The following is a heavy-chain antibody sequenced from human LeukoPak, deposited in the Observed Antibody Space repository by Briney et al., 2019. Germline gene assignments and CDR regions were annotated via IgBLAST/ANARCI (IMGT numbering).Heavy chain of an antibody. CDR2: MNPNSGNT. J-gene: IGHJ3*02. CDR1: GYTFTSSD. D-gene: IGHD3-9*01. CDR3: AREVTGYYTVAFDI. Sequence: ASVKVSCKASGYTFTSSDINWVRQATGQGLEWMGWMNPNSGNTGYAQKFQGRVTMTRNTSISTAYMELSSLRSEDTAVYYCAREVTGYYTVAFDIWGQGTMVTVSS. V-gene: IGHV1-8*01.